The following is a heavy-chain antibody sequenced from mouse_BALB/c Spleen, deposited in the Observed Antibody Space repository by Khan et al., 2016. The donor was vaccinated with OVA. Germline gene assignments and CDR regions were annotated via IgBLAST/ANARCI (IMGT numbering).Heavy chain of an antibody. V-gene: IGHV1S41*01. CDR1: GYTFTSYW. CDR3: ARSNYYGSGLYAMDY. Sequence: DLVKPGASVKLSCKASGYTFTSYWINWIKQRPGQGLEWIGRIAPGSGSTSYTEMFKGEATLTVDTSSSTAYIQLSSLSSEDSAVYLCARSNYYGSGLYAMDYWGQGTSVPVSS. J-gene: IGHJ4*01. D-gene: IGHD1-1*01. CDR2: IAPGSGST.